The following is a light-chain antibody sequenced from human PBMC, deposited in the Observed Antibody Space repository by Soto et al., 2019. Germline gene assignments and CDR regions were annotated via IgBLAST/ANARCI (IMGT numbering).Light chain of an antibody. Sequence: QSALTQPASVSGSPGQSITISCTGTSSDVGGYNFVSWYQQHPGKVPNLMIFDVNRRPSGVSDRFSGSKSGNTASLTISGLQAEAEGDYYCCSYTSSSTHVFGSGTKLTVL. CDR1: SSDVGGYNF. J-gene: IGLJ1*01. V-gene: IGLV2-14*03. CDR3: CSYTSSSTHV. CDR2: DVN.